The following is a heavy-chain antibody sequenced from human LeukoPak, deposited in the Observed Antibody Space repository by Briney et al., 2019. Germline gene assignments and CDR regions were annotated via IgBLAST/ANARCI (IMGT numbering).Heavy chain of an antibody. V-gene: IGHV3-48*04. D-gene: IGHD2-2*01. CDR3: ARELVVPAAISSYDAFDI. Sequence: GGSLRLSCVASGFTFRSYSMNWVRQAPGKGLERVSYISSTSGTIYYADSMKGRFTISRDNAKNSLYLQMNGLRAEDTAVYYCARELVVPAAISSYDAFDIWGQGTMVTVSS. CDR1: GFTFRSYS. J-gene: IGHJ3*02. CDR2: ISSTSGTI.